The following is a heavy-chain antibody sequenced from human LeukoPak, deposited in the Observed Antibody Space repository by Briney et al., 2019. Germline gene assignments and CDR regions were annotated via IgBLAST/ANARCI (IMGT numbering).Heavy chain of an antibody. J-gene: IGHJ4*02. CDR1: GFTFSSYN. CDR2: ISSSSSYI. CDR3: ARDPRYSGSYHGGDY. V-gene: IGHV3-21*01. Sequence: GSLRLSCAASGFTFSSYNMNWVRQAPGKGLEWVSSISSSSSYIYYADSVKGRLTTSRDNAKNSLYLQMNSLRAEDTAVYYCARDPRYSGSYHGGDYWGQGTLVTVSS. D-gene: IGHD1-26*01.